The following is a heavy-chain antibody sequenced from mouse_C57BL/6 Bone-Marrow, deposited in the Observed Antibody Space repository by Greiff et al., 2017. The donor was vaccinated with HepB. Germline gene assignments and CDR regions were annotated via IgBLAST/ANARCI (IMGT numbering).Heavy chain of an antibody. Sequence: EVKLQQSGAELVRPGASVKLSCTASGFNIKDDYMHWVKQRPEQGLEWIGWIDPENGDTEYASKFQGKATITADTSSNTAYLQLSSLTSEDTAVYYCTCNYLFDYWGQGTTLTVSS. V-gene: IGHV14-4*01. CDR2: IDPENGDT. CDR1: GFNIKDDY. D-gene: IGHD2-1*01. J-gene: IGHJ2*01. CDR3: TCNYLFDY.